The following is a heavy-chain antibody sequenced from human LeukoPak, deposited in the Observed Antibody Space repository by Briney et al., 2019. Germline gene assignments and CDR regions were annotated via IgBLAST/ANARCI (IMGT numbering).Heavy chain of an antibody. J-gene: IGHJ4*02. CDR3: ARDTASGSIKDPLGD. D-gene: IGHD1-26*01. CDR2: ISPYNGNT. Sequence: RGASVKVSCKASGYTFTNYGISWVRQAPGQGLEWMGWISPYNGNTNYAHNLQGRVTMTTDTSTSTAYMELRSLSSDDTAVYYCARDTASGSIKDPLGDWGQGTLVTVSS. CDR1: GYTFTNYG. V-gene: IGHV1-18*01.